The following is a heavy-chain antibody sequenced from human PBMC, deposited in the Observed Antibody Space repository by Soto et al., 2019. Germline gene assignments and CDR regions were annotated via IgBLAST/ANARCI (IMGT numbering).Heavy chain of an antibody. V-gene: IGHV5-51*01. D-gene: IGHD3-3*01. CDR1: GYKVSTWHNFTSYW. J-gene: IGHJ6*02. CDR2: IYPGDSDT. CDR3: ARLGFNYDFLSGYYNVHHYYGTDV. Sequence: PGESVNISCMGSGYKVSTWHNFTSYWIAWVRQMPGEGLEWMGIIYPGDSDTRYSPSFQGQVTISADKSINSVYLQWSSLKASDTATYYCARLGFNYDFLSGYYNVHHYYGTDVWGQGTTVTVSS.